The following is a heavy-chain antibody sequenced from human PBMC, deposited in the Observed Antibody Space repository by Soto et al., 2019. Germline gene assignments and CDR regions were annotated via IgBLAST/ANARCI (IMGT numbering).Heavy chain of an antibody. D-gene: IGHD3-9*01. CDR2: IKQDGSEK. CDR1: GFTFSGYW. V-gene: IGHV3-7*01. Sequence: GGSLRLSCAAAGFTFSGYWMSWVRQAPGKGLEWVANIKQDGSEKYYVDSVKGRFTISRDNAKNSLYLQMNSLRAEDTAVYYCARPRGILTGYYYYYYMDVWGKGTTVTVSS. CDR3: ARPRGILTGYYYYYYMDV. J-gene: IGHJ6*03.